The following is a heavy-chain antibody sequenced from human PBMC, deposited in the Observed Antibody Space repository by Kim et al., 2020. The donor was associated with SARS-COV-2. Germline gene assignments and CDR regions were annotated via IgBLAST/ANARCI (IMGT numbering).Heavy chain of an antibody. V-gene: IGHV3-30*01. Sequence: SVKGRFTISRDNSKNTRYLQMNSLRAEDTAVYYCARDNGVVVITIPYFDYWGQGTLVTVSS. CDR3: ARDNGVVVITIPYFDY. D-gene: IGHD2-21*01. J-gene: IGHJ4*02.